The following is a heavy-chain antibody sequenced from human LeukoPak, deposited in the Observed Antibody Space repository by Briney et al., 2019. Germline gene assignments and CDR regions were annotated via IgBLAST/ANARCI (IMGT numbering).Heavy chain of an antibody. CDR3: AKEWFLMTTEPAHLDY. J-gene: IGHJ4*02. CDR1: GFTFSSYA. CDR2: IGGSGGST. D-gene: IGHD1-1*01. V-gene: IGHV3-23*01. Sequence: PSGGSLRLSCAASGFTFSSYAMSWVRQAPGKGLEWVSAIGGSGGSTYYADSVKGRFTISRDNSKNTLYLQMNSLRAEDTAVYYCAKEWFLMTTEPAHLDYWGQGTLVTVSS.